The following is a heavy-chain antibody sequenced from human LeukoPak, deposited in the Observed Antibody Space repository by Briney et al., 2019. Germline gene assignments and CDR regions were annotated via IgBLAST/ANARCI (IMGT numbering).Heavy chain of an antibody. D-gene: IGHD2-15*01. CDR1: GFTFSSHE. CDR3: ARGGYCSGGRCYFLNALDI. Sequence: GGSLRLSCAASGFTFSSHEMNWVRQAPGKGLEWVSYISSSDSSTIYYADSVKGRFTISRDNAKNSLYLQMNSLRAEDTAVYYCARGGYCSGGRCYFLNALDIWGQGTVVTVSS. J-gene: IGHJ3*02. CDR2: ISSSDSSTI. V-gene: IGHV3-48*03.